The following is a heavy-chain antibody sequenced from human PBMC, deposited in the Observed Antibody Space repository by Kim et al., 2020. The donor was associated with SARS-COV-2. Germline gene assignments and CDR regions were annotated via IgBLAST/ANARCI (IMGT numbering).Heavy chain of an antibody. CDR1: GGTFSSYA. V-gene: IGHV1-69*13. CDR3: ARDLIAARPGYYYYGMDV. D-gene: IGHD6-6*01. Sequence: SVKVSCNASGGTFSSYAISWVRQAPGQGLEWMGGIIPIFGTANYAQKFQGRVTITADESTSTAYMELSSLRSEDTAVYYCARDLIAARPGYYYYGMDVWGQGTTVTVSS. CDR2: IIPIFGTA. J-gene: IGHJ6*02.